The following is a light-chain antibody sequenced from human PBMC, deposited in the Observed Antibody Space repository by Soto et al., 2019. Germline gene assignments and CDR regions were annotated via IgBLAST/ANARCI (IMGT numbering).Light chain of an antibody. V-gene: IGKV1-39*01. CDR1: QTIARY. CDR3: QQSYNAPFN. CDR2: AAS. J-gene: IGKJ3*01. Sequence: DIQMTQSPSPLSASVGDRIIITSRASQTIARYINWFQQKSGQPPKLLVYAASTLRHGVPSRFSASGSGSHFTLTINSLQPEDLATYYCQQSYNAPFNFGPGTKVDIK.